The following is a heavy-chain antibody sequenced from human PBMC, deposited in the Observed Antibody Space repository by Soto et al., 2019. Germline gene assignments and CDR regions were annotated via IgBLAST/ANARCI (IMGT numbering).Heavy chain of an antibody. J-gene: IGHJ6*02. Sequence: SSISSSSSYIYYADSVKGRLTTSRDNAKNSLYLKMNSLRAEDTAVYYCARDGDLIVSTLPAALYPGMDVWGQGPSVNLYS. D-gene: IGHD5-12*01. CDR3: ARDGDLIVSTLPAALYPGMDV. V-gene: IGHV3-21*01. CDR2: ISSSSSYI.